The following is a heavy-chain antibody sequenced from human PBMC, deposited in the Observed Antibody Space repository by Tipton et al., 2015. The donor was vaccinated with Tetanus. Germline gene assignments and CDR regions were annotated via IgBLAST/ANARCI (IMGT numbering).Heavy chain of an antibody. J-gene: IGHJ4*02. D-gene: IGHD2/OR15-2a*01. V-gene: IGHV3-7*01. Sequence: SLRLSCVASGFTFRSYWMSWVRQAPGKGLEWVANIKEDGSEMYYADSVKGRFTISRDNARNSLSVHMNSLTAEDTAVYYCARRRVYCSTACYSREDYWGQGTLVTVSS. CDR1: GFTFRSYW. CDR3: ARRRVYCSTACYSREDY. CDR2: IKEDGSEM.